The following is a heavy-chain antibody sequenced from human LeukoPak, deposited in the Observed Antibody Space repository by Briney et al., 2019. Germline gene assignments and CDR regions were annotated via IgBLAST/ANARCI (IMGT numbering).Heavy chain of an antibody. CDR2: IYYSGST. CDR3: ARRDYDSSGYYRPPFDY. D-gene: IGHD3-22*01. J-gene: IGHJ4*02. Sequence: SETLSLTCTVSGGSISSSSYYWGWLRQPPGTGLEWIGSIYYSGSTYYNPSLKSRVTISVDTSKNQFSLKLSSVTAADTAVYYCARRDYDSSGYYRPPFDYWGQGTLVTVSS. CDR1: GGSISSSSYY. V-gene: IGHV4-39*01.